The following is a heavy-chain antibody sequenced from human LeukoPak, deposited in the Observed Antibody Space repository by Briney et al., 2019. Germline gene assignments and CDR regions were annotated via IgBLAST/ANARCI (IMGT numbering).Heavy chain of an antibody. CDR2: IWYDGSNK. CDR1: GFKFRNYG. CDR3: ARGTKDIVVVVAATPYYYYGMDV. D-gene: IGHD2-15*01. J-gene: IGHJ6*02. Sequence: GGSLRLSCAASGFKFRNYGMHWVRQAPGKGLEWVAVIWYDGSNKYYADSVKGRFTISRDNSKNTLYVQMNSLRVEDTAVYYCARGTKDIVVVVAATPYYYYGMDVWGQGTTVTVSS. V-gene: IGHV3-33*01.